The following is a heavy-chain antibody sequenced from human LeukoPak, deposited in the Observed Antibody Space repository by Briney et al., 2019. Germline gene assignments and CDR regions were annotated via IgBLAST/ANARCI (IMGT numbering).Heavy chain of an antibody. CDR2: ISSNGGST. CDR3: ARDHRGGYYDFWSGPNIDY. J-gene: IGHJ4*02. D-gene: IGHD3-3*01. CDR1: GFTFSSYA. Sequence: GGSLRLSCAASGFTFSSYAMHWVRQAPGKGLEYVSAISSNGGSTYYANSVKGRFTISRDNSKNTLYLQMGSLRAEDTAVYYCARDHRGGYYDFWSGPNIDYWGQGTLVTVSS. V-gene: IGHV3-64*01.